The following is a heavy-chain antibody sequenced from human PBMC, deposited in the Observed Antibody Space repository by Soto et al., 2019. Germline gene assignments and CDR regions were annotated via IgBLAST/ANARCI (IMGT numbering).Heavy chain of an antibody. J-gene: IGHJ4*02. CDR1: GFTFSSYA. CDR3: ATGDRYSYGYGREGFDY. CDR2: ISYDGSNK. V-gene: IGHV3-30-3*01. D-gene: IGHD5-18*01. Sequence: QVQLVESGGGEVQPGRSLRLSCAASGFTFSSYAMHWVRQAPGKGLEWVAVISYDGSNKYYADSVKGRFTISRDNSKNTLYLQMNSLRAEDTAVYYCATGDRYSYGYGREGFDYWGQGTLVTVSS.